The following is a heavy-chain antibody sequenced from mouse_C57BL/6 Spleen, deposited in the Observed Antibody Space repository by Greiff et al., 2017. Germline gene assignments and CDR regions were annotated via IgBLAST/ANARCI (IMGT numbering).Heavy chain of an antibody. CDR2: ISSGSSTI. D-gene: IGHD2-5*01. CDR3: ARSYYSNYDYAMDY. V-gene: IGHV5-17*01. CDR1: GFTFSDYG. Sequence: EVKLVESGGGLVKPGGSLKLSCAASGFTFSDYGMHWVRQAPEKGLEWVAYISSGSSTIYYADTVKGRITISRDNAKNTLFLQMTSLRSEDTAMYYSARSYYSNYDYAMDYWGQGTSVTVSS. J-gene: IGHJ4*01.